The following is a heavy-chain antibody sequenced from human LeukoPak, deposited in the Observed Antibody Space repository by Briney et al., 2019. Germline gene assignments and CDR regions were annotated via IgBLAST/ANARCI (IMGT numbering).Heavy chain of an antibody. Sequence: GGSLRLSCAASGFIFSDYYMSWIRQAPGKGLEWVAFIRYDGSNKYYTDSVKGRFTISRDNSKNTLYLQMNSLRAEDTAVYFCAKDRSGSYSQGLDYWGQGTLVTVSS. CDR2: IRYDGSNK. J-gene: IGHJ4*02. D-gene: IGHD1-26*01. CDR3: AKDRSGSYSQGLDY. CDR1: GFIFSDYY. V-gene: IGHV3-30*02.